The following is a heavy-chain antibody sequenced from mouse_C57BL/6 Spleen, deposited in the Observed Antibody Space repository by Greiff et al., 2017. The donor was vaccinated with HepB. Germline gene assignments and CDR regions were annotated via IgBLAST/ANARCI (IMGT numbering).Heavy chain of an antibody. CDR2: IDPSDSYT. J-gene: IGHJ4*01. V-gene: IGHV1-69*01. D-gene: IGHD1-1*01. Sequence: VXLQQSGAELVMPGASVKLSCKASGYTFTSYWMHWVKQRPGQGLEWIGEIDPSDSYTNYNQKFKGKSTLTVDKSSSTAYMQLSSLTSEDSAVYYCAITTVVGRNYYAMDYWGQGTSVTVAS. CDR3: AITTVVGRNYYAMDY. CDR1: GYTFTSYW.